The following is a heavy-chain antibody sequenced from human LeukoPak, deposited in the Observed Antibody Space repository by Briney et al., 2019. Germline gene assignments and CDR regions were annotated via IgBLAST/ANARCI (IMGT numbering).Heavy chain of an antibody. CDR1: GFTFSSYS. CDR3: AKGPYYDSSGYFY. J-gene: IGHJ4*02. Sequence: PGGSLRLSCAASGFTFSSYSMTWVRQAPGKGLEWVSAISGSGGSTYYADSVKGRFTISRDNSKNTLYLQMNSLRAEDTAVYYCAKGPYYDSSGYFYWGQGTLVTVSS. D-gene: IGHD3-22*01. CDR2: ISGSGGST. V-gene: IGHV3-23*01.